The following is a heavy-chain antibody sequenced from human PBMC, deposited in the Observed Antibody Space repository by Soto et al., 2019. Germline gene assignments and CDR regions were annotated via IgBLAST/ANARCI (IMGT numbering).Heavy chain of an antibody. D-gene: IGHD3-3*01. Sequence: EVQLLESGGGLVQPGGSLRLSCAASGFTFSSYAMSWVRQAPGKGLEWVSAISGSGGSTYYADSVKGWFTISRDNSKNTLYLQMNSLRAEDTAVYYCAKDSITIFGVVIPFDYWGQGTLVTVSS. CDR3: AKDSITIFGVVIPFDY. CDR1: GFTFSSYA. J-gene: IGHJ4*02. V-gene: IGHV3-23*01. CDR2: ISGSGGST.